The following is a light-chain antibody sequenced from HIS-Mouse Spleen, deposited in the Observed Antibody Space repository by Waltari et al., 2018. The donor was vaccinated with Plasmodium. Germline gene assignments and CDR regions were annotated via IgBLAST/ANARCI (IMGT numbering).Light chain of an antibody. CDR1: KLGEKY. CDR2: QDS. CDR3: QAWDSSTVV. Sequence: SYELTQPPSVSVSPGQTASITCSGDKLGEKYACWYQQKPGQSPVLVIYQDSKRPSGIPERFSGSNSGTTATLIIRGTQAMDEADSYCQAWDSSTVVFGGGTKLTVL. V-gene: IGLV3-1*01. J-gene: IGLJ2*01.